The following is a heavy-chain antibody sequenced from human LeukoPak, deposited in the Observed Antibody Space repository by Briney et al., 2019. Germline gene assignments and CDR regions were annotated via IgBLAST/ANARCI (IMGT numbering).Heavy chain of an antibody. CDR2: IYHSGST. V-gene: IGHV4-39*07. J-gene: IGHJ4*02. CDR1: GGSISSGSYY. CDR3: AQEGYDYVWGSTPTRYYFDY. D-gene: IGHD3-16*01. Sequence: SQTLSLTCTVSGGSISSGSYYWGWIRQPPGKGLEWIGSIYHSGSTYYNPSLKSRVTISVNTSKNQFSLKLSSVTAADTAVYYCAQEGYDYVWGSTPTRYYFDYWGQGTLVTVSS.